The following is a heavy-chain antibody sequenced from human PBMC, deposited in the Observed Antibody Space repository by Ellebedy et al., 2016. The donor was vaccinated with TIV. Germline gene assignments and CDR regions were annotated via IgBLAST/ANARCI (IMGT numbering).Heavy chain of an antibody. V-gene: IGHV4-30-2*01. J-gene: IGHJ6*02. CDR3: ARGIGSSSWFPLDYYGMDV. CDR2: IYHSGST. CDR1: GGSISSGGYS. D-gene: IGHD6-13*01. Sequence: SETLSLXXAVSGGSISSGGYSWSWIRQPPGKGLEWIGYIYHSGSTYYNPSLKSRVTISVDRSKNQFSLKLSSVTAADTAVYYCARGIGSSSWFPLDYYGMDVWGQGTTVTVSS.